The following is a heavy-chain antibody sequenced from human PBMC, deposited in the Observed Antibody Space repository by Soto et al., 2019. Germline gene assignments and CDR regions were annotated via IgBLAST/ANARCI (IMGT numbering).Heavy chain of an antibody. CDR1: GGSISSYY. J-gene: IGHJ4*02. V-gene: IGHV4-59*08. D-gene: IGHD6-19*01. CDR2: VYNSGST. Sequence: SETLSLTCTVSGGSISSYYWSWIRQPPGKGLEWIGYVYNSGSTNYNPSLKSRVTISVDTSKNQFSLKLSSVTAADTAVYYCARLPPRVAVADDDYWGQGTLVTVSS. CDR3: ARLPPRVAVADDDY.